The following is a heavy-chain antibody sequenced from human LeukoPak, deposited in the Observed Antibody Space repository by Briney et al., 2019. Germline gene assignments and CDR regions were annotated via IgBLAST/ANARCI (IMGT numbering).Heavy chain of an antibody. CDR2: INSDGSST. J-gene: IGHJ5*02. Sequence: GGSLRLSCAASGFTFSSYWMHWVRQAPGKGLVWVSRINSDGSSTSYADSVKGRFTISRDNAKNTLYLQMNSLRAEDTAMYYCARMMIVVVPAAIRSVWFDPWGQGTLVTVSS. CDR3: ARMMIVVVPAAIRSVWFDP. CDR1: GFTFSSYW. V-gene: IGHV3-74*01. D-gene: IGHD2-2*02.